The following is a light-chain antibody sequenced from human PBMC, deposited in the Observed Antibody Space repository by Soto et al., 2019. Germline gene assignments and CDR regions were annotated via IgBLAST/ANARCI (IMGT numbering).Light chain of an antibody. CDR3: QQYGSSIT. Sequence: EIVMTQSPATLSVSPGERATLSCRASQNILSNLAWYQQKPGQAPRLLIYGASSRATGIPDRFSGSGSGTDFTLTISRLEPEDFAVYYCQQYGSSITFGQGTRLEIK. J-gene: IGKJ5*01. CDR1: QNILSN. CDR2: GAS. V-gene: IGKV3-20*01.